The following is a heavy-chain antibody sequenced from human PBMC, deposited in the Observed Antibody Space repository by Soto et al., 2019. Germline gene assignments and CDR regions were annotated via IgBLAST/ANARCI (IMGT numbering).Heavy chain of an antibody. CDR1: GGSISSGGYS. CDR2: IYHSGST. CDR3: ARAAMGGSSWPFDY. Sequence: PSETLSLTCAVSGGSISSGGYSWSWIRQPPGKGLEWIGYIYHSGSTYYNPSLKSRVTISVDRSKNQFSLKLSSVTAADTAVYYCARAAMGGSSWPFDYCGQGTLVTVSS. V-gene: IGHV4-30-2*01. J-gene: IGHJ4*02. D-gene: IGHD6-13*01.